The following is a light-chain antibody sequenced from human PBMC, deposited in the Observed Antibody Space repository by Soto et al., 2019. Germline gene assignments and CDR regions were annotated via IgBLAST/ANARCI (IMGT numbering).Light chain of an antibody. CDR2: GAS. Sequence: EIVLTQSPGTLSLSPGERATLSCRASQSVSSSYLAWYQQKSGQPPRLLIYGASTRATGIPARFSGSGSGTEFTLTISSLQSEDSAVYHCQQYNKWPLTFGGGTKVDNK. J-gene: IGKJ4*01. V-gene: IGKV3-15*01. CDR1: QSVSSSY. CDR3: QQYNKWPLT.